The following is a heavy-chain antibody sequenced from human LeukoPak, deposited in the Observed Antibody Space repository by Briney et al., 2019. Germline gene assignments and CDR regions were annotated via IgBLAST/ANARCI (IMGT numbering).Heavy chain of an antibody. CDR2: ICTSGST. V-gene: IGHV4-4*07. J-gene: IGHJ4*02. D-gene: IGHD3-22*01. Sequence: TSETLSLTCTVSGGSISSYYWSWIRQPDGKGLEWIVRICTSGSTNYNPSLKSRVTMSVDTSKNQFSLKLSSVTAADTAVYYCAREEANYYDSSGYYEYYFDYWGQGTLVTVSS. CDR1: GGSISSYY. CDR3: AREEANYYDSSGYYEYYFDY.